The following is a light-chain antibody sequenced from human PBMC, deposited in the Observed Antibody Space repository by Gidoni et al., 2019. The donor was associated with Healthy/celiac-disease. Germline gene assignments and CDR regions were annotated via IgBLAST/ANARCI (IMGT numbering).Light chain of an antibody. CDR2: DAS. J-gene: IGKJ4*01. CDR1: QDISNY. Sequence: DIQMTQCPSSLSASVRDRVTITCQASQDISNYLNWYQQKPGKAPKLLIYDASNLETGVPSRFSGSGSGTDFTFTISSLQPEDIATYYCQQYDNLPLTFGGGTKVEIK. CDR3: QQYDNLPLT. V-gene: IGKV1-33*01.